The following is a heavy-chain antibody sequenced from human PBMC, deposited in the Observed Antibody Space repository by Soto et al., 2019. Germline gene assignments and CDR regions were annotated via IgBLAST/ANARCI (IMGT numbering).Heavy chain of an antibody. V-gene: IGHV3-11*04. D-gene: IGHD3-9*01. CDR1: GFIFRDWF. Sequence: GSLRLSCAASGFIFRDWFMSWIRQAPGKGLEWISYISKDSGRATRYADSVKGRFTISRDDSKNTLYLQMNSLRAEDTAVYYCARVLRYFDWDYAFDIWGQGTMVTVSS. J-gene: IGHJ3*02. CDR2: ISKDSGRAT. CDR3: ARVLRYFDWDYAFDI.